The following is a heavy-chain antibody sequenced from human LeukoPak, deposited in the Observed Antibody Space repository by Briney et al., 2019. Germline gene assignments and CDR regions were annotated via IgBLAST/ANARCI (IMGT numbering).Heavy chain of an antibody. CDR3: ARDPSRDFWSGYYTGIGYFDL. V-gene: IGHV1-18*04. CDR1: GYTFTGYY. CDR2: ISAYNGNT. J-gene: IGHJ2*01. Sequence: ASVKVSCKASGYTFTGYYMHWVRQAPGQGLEWMGWISAYNGNTNYAQKLQGRVTMTTDTSTSTAYMELRSLRSDDTAVYYCARDPSRDFWSGYYTGIGYFDLWGRGTLVTVSS. D-gene: IGHD3-3*01.